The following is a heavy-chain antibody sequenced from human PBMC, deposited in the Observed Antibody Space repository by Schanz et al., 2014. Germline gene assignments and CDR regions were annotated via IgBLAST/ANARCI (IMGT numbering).Heavy chain of an antibody. CDR3: VKDLQRELLRDDHYYGMDV. J-gene: IGHJ6*02. CDR1: GFTFSRYA. Sequence: QVQLVESGGGVVQPGRSVRLSCAASGFTFSRYAMHWVRQAPGKGLEWVAVVCYDGSKKYYADSVKGRFTTSRDNSKNTMYLQMNSLRAEDTAVYYCVKDLQRELLRDDHYYGMDVWGQGTTVTVSS. V-gene: IGHV3-33*06. D-gene: IGHD1-26*01. CDR2: VCYDGSKK.